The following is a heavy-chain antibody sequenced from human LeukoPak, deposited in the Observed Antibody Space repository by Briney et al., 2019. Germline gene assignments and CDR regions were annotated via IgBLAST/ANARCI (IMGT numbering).Heavy chain of an antibody. Sequence: GRSLRLSCAASGFTFSSYAMHWVRQAPGKGLEWVAVIPYDGSNRYYADSVKGRFTISRDNSKNTLYLQMNSLRAEDTAAYYCASLSTSSGQQFDYWGQGTLVTVSS. V-gene: IGHV3-30*04. CDR2: IPYDGSNR. J-gene: IGHJ4*02. CDR1: GFTFSSYA. D-gene: IGHD2-2*01. CDR3: ASLSTSSGQQFDY.